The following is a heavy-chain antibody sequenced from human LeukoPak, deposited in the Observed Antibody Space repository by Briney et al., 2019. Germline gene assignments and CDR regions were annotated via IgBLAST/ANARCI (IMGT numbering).Heavy chain of an antibody. CDR1: GFTFSIYS. D-gene: IGHD2-2*01. J-gene: IGHJ4*02. CDR3: ARGPSCSSTSCYTTGLFDY. Sequence: GGSLRLSCAASGFTFSIYSMNWVRQAPGKGLEWDSSISSSGSSIYYADSLRGRFTVSRDNAKNSLFLQMNSLRDEDTAVYFCARGPSCSSTSCYTTGLFDYWGQGTLVTVSS. CDR2: ISSSGSSI. V-gene: IGHV3-21*01.